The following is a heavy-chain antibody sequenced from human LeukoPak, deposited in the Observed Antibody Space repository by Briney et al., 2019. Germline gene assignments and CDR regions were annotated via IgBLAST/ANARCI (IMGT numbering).Heavy chain of an antibody. CDR2: IYHSGST. CDR1: GYSISSGYY. Sequence: SETLSLTCTASGYSISSGYYWGWTRQPPGKGLEWIGSIYHSGSTYYNPSLKSRVTISVDTSKNQFSLKLSSVTAADTAVYYCARSPSGDSHNPGLIDYWGQGTLVTVSS. V-gene: IGHV4-38-2*02. D-gene: IGHD2-21*02. CDR3: ARSPSGDSHNPGLIDY. J-gene: IGHJ4*02.